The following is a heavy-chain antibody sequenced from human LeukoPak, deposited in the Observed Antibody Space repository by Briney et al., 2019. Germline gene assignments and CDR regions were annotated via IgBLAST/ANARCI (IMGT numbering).Heavy chain of an antibody. V-gene: IGHV3-48*01. CDR1: GFTFNSYA. CDR3: ARGLSGYASSLGY. Sequence: GSLRLSCAASGFTFNSYAFNWVRQAPGKGLEWVSYISSSSNVIYYTDSVKGRFTISRDNARNLLSLQMNSLRAEDTAVYYCARGLSGYASSLGYWGQGTLVTVSA. J-gene: IGHJ4*02. D-gene: IGHD6-6*01. CDR2: ISSSSNVI.